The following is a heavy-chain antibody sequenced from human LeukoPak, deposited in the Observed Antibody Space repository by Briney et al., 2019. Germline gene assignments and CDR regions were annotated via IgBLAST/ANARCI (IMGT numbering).Heavy chain of an antibody. J-gene: IGHJ4*02. D-gene: IGHD5-24*01. Sequence: IPSETLSLTCTVSGGSISSYYWSWIRQPPGKGLEWIRYIYTSGSTNYNPSLKSRVTISVDTSKNQFSLKLSSVTAADSAVYYCARSAVMATINFDYWGQGTLVTVSS. CDR3: ARSAVMATINFDY. CDR2: IYTSGST. V-gene: IGHV4-4*09. CDR1: GGSISSYY.